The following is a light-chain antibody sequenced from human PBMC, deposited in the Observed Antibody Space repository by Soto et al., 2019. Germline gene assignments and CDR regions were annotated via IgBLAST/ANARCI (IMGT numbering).Light chain of an antibody. J-gene: IGKJ2*01. CDR1: QSVSSSY. Sequence: EIVLTQSPGTLSLSPGERATLSCRASQSVSSSYLAWYQHKPGQAPRLLIYGASSRATGIPDRFSGSGSGTDFTRTLSTLEPEDFAVYYCQQYGSSPHTFGQGTELEIK. V-gene: IGKV3-20*01. CDR2: GAS. CDR3: QQYGSSPHT.